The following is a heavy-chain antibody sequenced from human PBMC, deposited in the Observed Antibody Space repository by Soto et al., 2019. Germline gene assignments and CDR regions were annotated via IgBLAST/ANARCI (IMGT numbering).Heavy chain of an antibody. CDR2: INPNSGGT. CDR1: GYTFTGYY. J-gene: IGHJ3*02. D-gene: IGHD3-10*01. V-gene: IGHV1-2*04. Sequence: ASVKVSCKASGYTFTGYYMHWVRQAPGQGLEWMGWINPNSGGTNYAQKFQGWVTMTRDTSISTAYMELSRLRSDDTAVYYCARGGAYYYGSGRQNAFDIWGQGTMVTVSS. CDR3: ARGGAYYYGSGRQNAFDI.